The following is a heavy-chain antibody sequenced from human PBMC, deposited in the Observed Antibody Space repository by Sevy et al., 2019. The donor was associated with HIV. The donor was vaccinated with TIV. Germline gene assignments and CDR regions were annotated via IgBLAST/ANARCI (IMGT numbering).Heavy chain of an antibody. CDR2: INHSGST. Sequence: SETLSLTCAVYGGSFSGYYWSWIRQPPGKGLEWIGEINHSGSTNYNPSLKSRVTISVDTSKNQFSLKLSSVTAADTAVYYCARGPVVVVPAAILSDYYYYGMDVWGQGTTVTVSS. CDR1: GGSFSGYY. D-gene: IGHD2-2*02. CDR3: ARGPVVVVPAAILSDYYYYGMDV. V-gene: IGHV4-34*01. J-gene: IGHJ6*02.